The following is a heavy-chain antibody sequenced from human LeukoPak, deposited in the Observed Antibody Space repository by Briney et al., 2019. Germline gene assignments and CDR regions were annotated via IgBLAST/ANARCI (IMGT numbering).Heavy chain of an antibody. J-gene: IGHJ6*02. Sequence: PRGCLRLSCAASGFTFSDYYMNSVRQAPGKRLEWISSVSSSGTTIYYAPTLKGRFTISSNNAKNSVYLEMNSLRDEDTAVYYCAKSGHCAPTSCYSFRTRAFYGMDVWGQGNTVTVSS. CDR1: GFTFSDYY. V-gene: IGHV3-11*01. D-gene: IGHD2-2*01. CDR2: VSSSGTTI. CDR3: AKSGHCAPTSCYSFRTRAFYGMDV.